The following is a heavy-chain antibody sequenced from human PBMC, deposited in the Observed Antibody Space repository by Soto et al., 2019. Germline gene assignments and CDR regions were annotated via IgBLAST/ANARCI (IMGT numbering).Heavy chain of an antibody. J-gene: IGHJ4*02. V-gene: IGHV4-4*02. Sequence: QVKLQESGPGLVKPSGTLSLTCAVSGGSISSSNWWSWVRQPPGKGLEWIGEIYHSGSTNYNPSLNSRVTISVDKSKNQFSLKLSSVTAADTAVYYCARAAMGGSSWPFDYWGQGTLVTVSS. D-gene: IGHD6-13*01. CDR1: GGSISSSNW. CDR2: IYHSGST. CDR3: ARAAMGGSSWPFDY.